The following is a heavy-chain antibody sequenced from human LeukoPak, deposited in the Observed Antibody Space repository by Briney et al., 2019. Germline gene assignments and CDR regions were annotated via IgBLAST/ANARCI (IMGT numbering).Heavy chain of an antibody. V-gene: IGHV3-23*01. Sequence: GGSLRLSCAVSGFTFNSYAMSWFRQAPGKGLEWVSAISGSGGSTYYADSVKGRFTISRDNSKNTLYLQVNSLRAEDTAVYYCARPLIAVAAPFEYWGQGTLVIVSS. J-gene: IGHJ4*02. CDR2: ISGSGGST. D-gene: IGHD6-19*01. CDR1: GFTFNSYA. CDR3: ARPLIAVAAPFEY.